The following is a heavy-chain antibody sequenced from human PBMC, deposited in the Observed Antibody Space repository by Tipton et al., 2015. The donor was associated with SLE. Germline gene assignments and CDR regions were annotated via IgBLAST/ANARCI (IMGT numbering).Heavy chain of an antibody. CDR2: VYYSGST. D-gene: IGHD1-1*01. CDR1: GGSISSSSYF. J-gene: IGHJ4*02. CDR3: ARMQYGNHFDF. Sequence: LRLSCTVSGGSISSSSYFWGWTRQPPGKGLEWIGSVYYSGSTFYNPSLKSRVTMSLDTSKNQFSLKLSSVTAADTAVYYCARMQYGNHFDFWGQGTLVTVSS. V-gene: IGHV4-39*07.